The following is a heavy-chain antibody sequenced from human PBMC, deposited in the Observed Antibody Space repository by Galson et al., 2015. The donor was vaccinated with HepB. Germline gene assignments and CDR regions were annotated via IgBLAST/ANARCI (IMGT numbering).Heavy chain of an antibody. CDR3: ARQTAVAGNRRFDY. D-gene: IGHD6-19*01. Sequence: SVKVSCKASGGTFSSYAISWVRQAPGQGLEWMGGIIPIFGTANYAQKFQGRVTITADESTSTAYMELSSLKASDTAMYYCARQTAVAGNRRFDYWGQGTLVTVSS. J-gene: IGHJ4*02. CDR1: GGTFSSYA. V-gene: IGHV1-69*13. CDR2: IIPIFGTA.